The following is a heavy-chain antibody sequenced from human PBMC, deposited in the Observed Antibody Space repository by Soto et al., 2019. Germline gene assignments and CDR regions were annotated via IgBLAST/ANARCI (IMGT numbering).Heavy chain of an antibody. D-gene: IGHD6-13*01. V-gene: IGHV3-30-3*01. CDR3: AREYSSSWTAYYYYGMDV. CDR1: GFTFSSYA. Sequence: GGSLRLSCAASGFTFSSYAMHWVRQAPGKGLEWVAVISYDGSNKYYADSVKGRFTISRDNSKNTLYLQMNSLRAEDTAVYYCAREYSSSWTAYYYYGMDVWGQGTTVTVSS. CDR2: ISYDGSNK. J-gene: IGHJ6*02.